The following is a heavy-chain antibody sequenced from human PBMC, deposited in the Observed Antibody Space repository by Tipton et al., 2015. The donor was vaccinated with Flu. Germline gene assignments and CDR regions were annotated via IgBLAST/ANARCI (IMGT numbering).Heavy chain of an antibody. D-gene: IGHD3-10*01. V-gene: IGHV4-39*07. Sequence: GLVKPSETLSLICTVSGASVSGSRYYWAWIRQAPGKGPECIGTIYDSGRIYYNPSLKSRLIISVDTSKNQFSLKLSSVTAADTAVYYCASSTSGSYYNAFFSYGMDVWGQGTTVTVSS. J-gene: IGHJ6*02. CDR1: GASVSGSRYY. CDR2: IYDSGRI. CDR3: ASSTSGSYYNAFFSYGMDV.